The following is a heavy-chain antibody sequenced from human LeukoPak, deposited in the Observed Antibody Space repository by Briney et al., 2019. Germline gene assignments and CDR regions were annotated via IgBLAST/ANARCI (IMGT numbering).Heavy chain of an antibody. CDR2: IYYTGNT. Sequence: SETLSLTCTVSGVSISSSNSYWGWIRQPPGKGLEWIASIYYTGNTYYNTSLKSRVTISVDTSKNQFSLKLSSVTAADTAVYYCARAHITMVRGVIMPYYFDYWGQGTLVTVSS. CDR1: GVSISSSNSY. CDR3: ARAHITMVRGVIMPYYFDY. D-gene: IGHD3-10*01. J-gene: IGHJ4*02. V-gene: IGHV4-39*07.